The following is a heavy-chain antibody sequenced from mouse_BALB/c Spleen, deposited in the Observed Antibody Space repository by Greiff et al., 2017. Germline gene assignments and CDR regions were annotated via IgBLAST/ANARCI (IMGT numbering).Heavy chain of an antibody. Sequence: VQLQQSGPGLVAPSQSLSITCTVSGFSLTSYDISWIRQPPGKGLEWLGVIWTGGGTNYNSAFMSRLSISKDNSKSQVFLKMNSLQTDDTAIYYCVREGGYLDYWGQGTTLTVSS. CDR1: GFSLTSYD. V-gene: IGHV2-9-2*01. CDR2: IWTGGGT. CDR3: VREGGYLDY. J-gene: IGHJ2*01.